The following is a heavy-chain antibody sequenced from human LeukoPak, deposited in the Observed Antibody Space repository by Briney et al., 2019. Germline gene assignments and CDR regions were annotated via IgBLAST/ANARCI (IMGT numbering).Heavy chain of an antibody. D-gene: IGHD3-10*01. J-gene: IGHJ4*02. Sequence: GASVKVSCKASGYTFTSYGISWVRQAPGQGLEWMGWISAYNGNTNYAQKLQGRVTMTTDTSTSTAYMELRSLRSDDTAVYYCARGLTYYYGSGSPPIHWGQGTLVTVSS. CDR1: GYTFTSYG. CDR3: ARGLTYYYGSGSPPIH. V-gene: IGHV1-18*01. CDR2: ISAYNGNT.